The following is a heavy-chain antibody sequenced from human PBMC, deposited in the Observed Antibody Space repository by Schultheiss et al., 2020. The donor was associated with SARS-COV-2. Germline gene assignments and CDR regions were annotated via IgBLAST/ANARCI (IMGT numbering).Heavy chain of an antibody. D-gene: IGHD6-19*01. CDR1: GFTVSSNY. V-gene: IGHV3-53*01. CDR3: ARGKYSSGWDYYYGMDV. Sequence: GGSLRLSCAASGFTVSSNYMSWVRQAPGKGLEWVSVIYSGGSTYYADSVKGRFTISRDNATNSLCLQMNSLRAEDTAVYYCARGKYSSGWDYYYGMDVWGQGTTVTVSS. J-gene: IGHJ6*02. CDR2: IYSGGST.